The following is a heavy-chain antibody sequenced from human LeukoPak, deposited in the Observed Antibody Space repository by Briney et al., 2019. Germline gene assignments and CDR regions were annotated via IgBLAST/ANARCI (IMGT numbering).Heavy chain of an antibody. Sequence: SQTLSLTCAISGDGVSSNSAAWNWIRQSPSRGLEWLGRTYYRSKWYNDYAVSVKSRITINPDTSKNQFSLQLNSVTPEDTAVYYCAREGARPRYYYYYYYMDVWGKGTTVTVSS. D-gene: IGHD1-26*01. CDR1: GDGVSSNSAA. J-gene: IGHJ6*03. V-gene: IGHV6-1*01. CDR3: AREGARPRYYYYYYYMDV. CDR2: TYYRSKWYN.